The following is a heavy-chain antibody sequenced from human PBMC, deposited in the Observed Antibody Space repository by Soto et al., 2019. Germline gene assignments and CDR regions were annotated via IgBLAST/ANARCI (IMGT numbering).Heavy chain of an antibody. CDR1: GYTFTSYG. CDR3: ARGQLRRNHYYYGMDV. J-gene: IGHJ6*02. V-gene: IGHV1-18*04. D-gene: IGHD2-2*01. Sequence: ASVKVSCKASGYTFTSYGISWVRQAPGQGLEWMGWISAYNGNTNYAQKLQGRVTMTTDTSTSTAYMELRSLRSDDTAVYYCARGQLRRNHYYYGMDVWGQGTTVTVSS. CDR2: ISAYNGNT.